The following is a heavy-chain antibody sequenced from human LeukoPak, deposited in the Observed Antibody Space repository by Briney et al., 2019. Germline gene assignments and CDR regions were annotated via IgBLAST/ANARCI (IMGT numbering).Heavy chain of an antibody. Sequence: KPSETLSLTCTVSGGSISSFYWSWIRQHPGKGLEWIGYIYYSGSTYYNPSPKSRVTISVDTSKNQFSLKLSSVTAADTAVYYCARDRYDFWSGYPYWYFDLWGRGTLVTVSS. V-gene: IGHV4-59*06. CDR2: IYYSGST. J-gene: IGHJ2*01. D-gene: IGHD3-3*01. CDR1: GGSISSFY. CDR3: ARDRYDFWSGYPYWYFDL.